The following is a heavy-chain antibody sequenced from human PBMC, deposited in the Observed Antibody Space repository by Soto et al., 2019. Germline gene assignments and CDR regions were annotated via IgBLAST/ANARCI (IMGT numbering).Heavy chain of an antibody. Sequence: QVQLVQSGAAVKKPGSSVKVSCKASGGSFSSYTISWVRQAPGQGLEWMGRITPILGVANYAQKFQGRVTITADKSTSTAYMELSSLRSEDTAMYYCAGPGYSSGWYPGYWFDPWGQGTLVTVSS. CDR1: GGSFSSYT. CDR3: AGPGYSSGWYPGYWFDP. V-gene: IGHV1-69*02. J-gene: IGHJ5*02. D-gene: IGHD6-19*01. CDR2: ITPILGVA.